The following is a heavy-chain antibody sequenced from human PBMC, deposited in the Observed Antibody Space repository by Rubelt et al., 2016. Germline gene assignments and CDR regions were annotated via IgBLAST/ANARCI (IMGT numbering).Heavy chain of an antibody. D-gene: IGHD5-18*01. CDR1: GGSISSSRYY. Sequence: QVQLQESGPGLVKPSEALSLTCTVSGGSISSSRYYWGWIRQPPGKGLEWIGSIYYSRSTYSNPSLNSRLALFIDASKNQFSLKLNSVTAADTALYYCARVDTNLFSDAFDIWGLGTMVTVSS. V-gene: IGHV4-39*02. CDR3: ARVDTNLFSDAFDI. CDR2: IYYSRST. J-gene: IGHJ3*02.